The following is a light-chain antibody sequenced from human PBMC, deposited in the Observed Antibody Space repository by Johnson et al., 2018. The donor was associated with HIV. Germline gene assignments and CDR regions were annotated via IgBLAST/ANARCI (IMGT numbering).Light chain of an antibody. Sequence: QLVLTQPPSVSAAPGQKVTISCSGSSSNIRNNYVSLFQHLPGAAPKLLIYENNKRPSGIPDRFSVSKSGTSATLGITGLQTGDEADYYCATWDSRLSPRGVFGTRPQLTVL. CDR2: ENN. CDR1: SSNIRNNY. J-gene: IGLJ1*01. V-gene: IGLV1-51*02. CDR3: ATWDSRLSPRGV.